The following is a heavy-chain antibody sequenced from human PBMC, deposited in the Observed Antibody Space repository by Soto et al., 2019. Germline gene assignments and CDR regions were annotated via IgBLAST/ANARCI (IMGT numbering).Heavy chain of an antibody. CDR2: ISSTTNYI. Sequence: GGSLRLSCAASGFTFSSYAMSWVRQAPGKGLEWVSSISSTTNYIYYRTSPTTRLTISKDTSKNRVVLTLTNVDPEDTATYYCARMKPLGPYYLDFWGQGALVTVSS. CDR1: GFTFSSYA. CDR3: ARMKPLGPYYLDF. V-gene: IGHV3-21*03. J-gene: IGHJ4*02. D-gene: IGHD1-26*01.